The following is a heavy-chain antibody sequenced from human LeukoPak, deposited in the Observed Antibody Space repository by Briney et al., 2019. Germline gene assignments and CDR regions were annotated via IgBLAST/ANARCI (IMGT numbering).Heavy chain of an antibody. Sequence: SETLSLTCAVYGGSFSGYYWSWIRQPPGKGLEWIGEINHSGSTNYNPSLKSRVTISVDTSKNQFSLKLSSVTAADTAVYYCARGRHSGSWFDPWGQGTLVTVSS. CDR2: INHSGST. J-gene: IGHJ5*02. CDR1: GGSFSGYY. CDR3: ARGRHSGSWFDP. V-gene: IGHV4-34*01. D-gene: IGHD6-13*01.